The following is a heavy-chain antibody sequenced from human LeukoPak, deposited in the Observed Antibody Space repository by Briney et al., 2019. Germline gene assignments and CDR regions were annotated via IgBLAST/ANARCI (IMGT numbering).Heavy chain of an antibody. V-gene: IGHV3-66*02. D-gene: IGHD3-3*01. CDR1: GFTFSDYY. J-gene: IGHJ5*02. CDR3: ARDKYDFWSGPSRGFDP. CDR2: IYSGGST. Sequence: GGSLRLXCAASGFTFSDYYMSWIRQAPGKGLEWVSVIYSGGSTYYADSVKGRFTISRDNSKNTLYLQMNSLRAEDTAVYYCARDKYDFWSGPSRGFDPWGQGTLVTVSS.